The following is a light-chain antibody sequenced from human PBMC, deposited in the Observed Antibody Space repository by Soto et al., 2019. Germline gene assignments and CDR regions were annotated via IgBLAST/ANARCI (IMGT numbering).Light chain of an antibody. CDR1: SDDVGGYNS. CDR3: SSYRSSNPLVV. CDR2: EVN. J-gene: IGLJ2*01. V-gene: IGLV2-14*01. Sequence: QSALTQPASVSGSPGQSITISCTGTSDDVGGYNSVSWYQQHPGKAAKLMIFEVNNRPSGVSNRFSGSRSGNTASLTISGLQAEDDADYYCSSYRSSNPLVVFGVGTKLTVL.